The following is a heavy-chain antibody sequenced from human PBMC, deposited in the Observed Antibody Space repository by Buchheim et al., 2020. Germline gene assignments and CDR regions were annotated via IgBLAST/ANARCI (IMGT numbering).Heavy chain of an antibody. CDR2: ISSSSSYT. CDR1: GFTLSDYY. V-gene: IGHV3-11*05. CDR3: ATRVTFYYDS. Sequence: QVQLVESGGGLVKPGGSLRLSCAASGFTLSDYYMSWIRQAPGKGLEWVPYISSSSSYTNYANSVKGRFTISRDNARNLLFLQLNSLKAENTAIYYYATRVTFYYDSWGQRT. J-gene: IGHJ4*02.